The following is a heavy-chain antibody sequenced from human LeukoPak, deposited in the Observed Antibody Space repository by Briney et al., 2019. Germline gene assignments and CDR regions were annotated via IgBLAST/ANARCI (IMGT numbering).Heavy chain of an antibody. Sequence: PGGSLRLSCAASGFTVSSNYMSWVRQAPGKGLEWVSVIYSGGSTCYVDSVKGRFTISRDNSKNTLYLQMNSLRAEDTAVYYCARSRTAVVPAVKKGGFDYWGQGTLVTVSS. CDR2: IYSGGST. J-gene: IGHJ4*02. CDR3: ARSRTAVVPAVKKGGFDY. V-gene: IGHV3-66*01. D-gene: IGHD2-2*01. CDR1: GFTVSSNY.